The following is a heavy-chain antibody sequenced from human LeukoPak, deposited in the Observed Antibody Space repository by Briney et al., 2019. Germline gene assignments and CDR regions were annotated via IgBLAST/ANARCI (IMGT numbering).Heavy chain of an antibody. CDR2: INTNSGGT. Sequence: GSVKASCKASGYTFTGYYMHWVRQAPGQGLEWMGWINTNSGGTNDAQKFEGRATMTRDTSISTAYMELRRLRSDDTAVYSCARDFDTSGYYTAHWGQGTLVTVSS. V-gene: IGHV1-2*02. D-gene: IGHD3-22*01. J-gene: IGHJ4*02. CDR3: ARDFDTSGYYTAH. CDR1: GYTFTGYY.